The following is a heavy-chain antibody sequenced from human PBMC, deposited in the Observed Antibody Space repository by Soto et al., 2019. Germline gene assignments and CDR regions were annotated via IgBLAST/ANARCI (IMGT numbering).Heavy chain of an antibody. CDR3: ARTWSHSSSGYSDDY. Sequence: GESLKISCKGSGYTFTNYWIGWVRQMPGKGLEWMGIIYPGDSDTRYSPSFQGQVTISADRSTSTAYLQWSSLKASDTAIYYCARTWSHSSSGYSDDYCGQRTLVTVSS. D-gene: IGHD6-13*01. CDR2: IYPGDSDT. V-gene: IGHV5-51*01. J-gene: IGHJ4*02. CDR1: GYTFTNYW.